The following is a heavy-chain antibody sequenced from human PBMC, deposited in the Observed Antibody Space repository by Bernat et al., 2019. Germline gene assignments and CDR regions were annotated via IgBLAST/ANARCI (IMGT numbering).Heavy chain of an antibody. V-gene: IGHV4-34*01. D-gene: IGHD6-19*01. CDR2: INHSGST. Sequence: QVQLQQWGAGLLKPSETLSLTCGVYGGSFSGYYWSWIRQSPGKGLEWIGEINHSGSTDYNPSLKSRVTISADTSKNQFSLKLRAVTAADTAVFYCARGLIAVAGTVSDYWGQGTLVTVSS. CDR1: GGSFSGYY. CDR3: ARGLIAVAGTVSDY. J-gene: IGHJ4*02.